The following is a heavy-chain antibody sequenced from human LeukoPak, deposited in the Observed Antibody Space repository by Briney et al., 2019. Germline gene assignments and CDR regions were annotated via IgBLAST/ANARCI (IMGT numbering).Heavy chain of an antibody. V-gene: IGHV1-8*02. Sequence: ASVKVSCKASGYTFTGYYMHWVRQAPGQGLEWMGWINPNSGNTGYAQKFQGRVTMTRNTSISTAYMELSSLRSEDTAVYYCARAVVLWFGELSPFDPWGQGTLVTVSS. CDR2: INPNSGNT. CDR1: GYTFTGYY. CDR3: ARAVVLWFGELSPFDP. J-gene: IGHJ5*02. D-gene: IGHD3-10*01.